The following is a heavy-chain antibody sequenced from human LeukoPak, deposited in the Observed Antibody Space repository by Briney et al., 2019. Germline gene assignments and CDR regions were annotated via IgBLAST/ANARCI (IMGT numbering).Heavy chain of an antibody. CDR3: ASDNSGYYQDAFDI. Sequence: SETLSLTCTVSGGSISSGSYYWSWIRQPAGKGLEWIGRIYTSGSTNYNPSLKSRVTISVDTSKNQFSLKLSSVTAADTAVYYCASDNSGYYQDAFDIWGQGTMVTVSS. J-gene: IGHJ3*02. D-gene: IGHD3-22*01. CDR2: IYTSGST. CDR1: GGSISSGSYY. V-gene: IGHV4-61*02.